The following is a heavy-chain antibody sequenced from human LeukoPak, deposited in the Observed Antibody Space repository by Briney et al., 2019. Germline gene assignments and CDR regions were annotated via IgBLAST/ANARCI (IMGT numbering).Heavy chain of an antibody. V-gene: IGHV3-30*04. CDR3: AREDSSSWYSTLSYYYGMDV. CDR1: GFTFSSYA. J-gene: IGHJ6*02. D-gene: IGHD6-13*01. Sequence: PGGSLRLSCAASGFTFSSYAMHWVRQAPGKGLEWVAVISYDGSNKYYADSVKGRFTISRDNSKNTLYLQMNSLRAEDTAVYYCAREDSSSWYSTLSYYYGMDVWGQGTTVTVSS. CDR2: ISYDGSNK.